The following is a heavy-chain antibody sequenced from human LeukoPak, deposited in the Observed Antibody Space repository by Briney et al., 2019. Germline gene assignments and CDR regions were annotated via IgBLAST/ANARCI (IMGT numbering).Heavy chain of an antibody. D-gene: IGHD2-2*01. CDR2: IYHSGST. V-gene: IGHV4-38-2*02. CDR1: GYSISSGYY. J-gene: IGHJ4*02. Sequence: LETLSLTCTVSGYSISSGYYWGWIRQPPGKGLEWIGSIYHSGSTYYNPSLKSRVTISVDTSKNQFSPKLSSVAAADTAVYYCARVPAAQAWGYFDYWGQGTLVTVSS. CDR3: ARVPAAQAWGYFDY.